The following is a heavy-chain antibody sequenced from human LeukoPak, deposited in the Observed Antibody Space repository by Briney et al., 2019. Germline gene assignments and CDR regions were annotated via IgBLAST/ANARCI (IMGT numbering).Heavy chain of an antibody. V-gene: IGHV3-13*01. CDR2: IGTAGDT. Sequence: PGGSLRLSCAASGFTFSSYDMHWVRQATGKGLEWVSAIGTAGDTYYPGSVKGRFTISRENAKNSLYLQMNSLRAGDTAVYYCARGSGWQDHSMAYGMDVWGQGTTVTVSS. CDR1: GFTFSSYD. CDR3: ARGSGWQDHSMAYGMDV. D-gene: IGHD1-14*01. J-gene: IGHJ6*02.